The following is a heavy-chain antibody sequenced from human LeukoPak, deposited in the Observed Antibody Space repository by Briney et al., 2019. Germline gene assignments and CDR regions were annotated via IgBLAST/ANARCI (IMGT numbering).Heavy chain of an antibody. D-gene: IGHD1-1*01. CDR2: IHYSGDT. CDR3: ARDGRGSGGFDY. Sequence: SETLSLTCTVSGGSISSGDYYWSWIRQTPEKGLEWIGYIHYSGDTYSNPSLKRRITISEDTSKNQFSLNLSSVTAADTAVYYCARDGRGSGGFDYWGQGTLVTVSS. CDR1: GGSISSGDYY. J-gene: IGHJ4*02. V-gene: IGHV4-30-4*01.